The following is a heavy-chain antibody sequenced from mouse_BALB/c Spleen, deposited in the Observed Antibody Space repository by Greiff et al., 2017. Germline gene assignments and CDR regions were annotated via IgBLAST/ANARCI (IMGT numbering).Heavy chain of an antibody. J-gene: IGHJ2*01. CDR2: ISSGGSYT. Sequence: DVKLVESGGGLVKPGGSLKLSCAASGFTFSSYAMSWVRQSPEKRLEWVAEISSGGSYTYYPDTVTGRFTISRDNAKNTLYLEMSSLRSEDTAMYYCATYDYDRGFDYWGQGTTLTVSS. CDR1: GFTFSSYA. D-gene: IGHD2-4*01. V-gene: IGHV5-9-4*01. CDR3: ATYDYDRGFDY.